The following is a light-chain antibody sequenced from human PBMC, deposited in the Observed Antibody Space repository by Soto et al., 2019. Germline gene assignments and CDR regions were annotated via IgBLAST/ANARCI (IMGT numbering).Light chain of an antibody. Sequence: DIHMTQSSSTLSASVGDRVTITCRASQSISTHLAWYQQKPGDAPNLLIYEASTLQSGVPSRFSGSSSGTDFTLTVSSLQPDDFASYYCQQYADYPLAFGQGTKVDIK. J-gene: IGKJ2*01. CDR2: EAS. CDR3: QQYADYPLA. V-gene: IGKV1-5*01. CDR1: QSISTH.